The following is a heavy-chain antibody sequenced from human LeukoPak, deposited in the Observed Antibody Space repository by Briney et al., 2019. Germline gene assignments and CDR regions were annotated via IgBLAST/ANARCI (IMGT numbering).Heavy chain of an antibody. V-gene: IGHV3-21*01. CDR3: ARSKQLVPGLGY. CDR1: GFTFSSYS. Sequence: PGGSLRLSCAASGFTFSSYSMSWVRQAPGKGLEWVSSISSSSSYIYYADSVKGRFTISRDNAKNSLYLQMNSLRAEDTAVYYCARSKQLVPGLGYWGQGTLVTVSS. D-gene: IGHD6-6*01. CDR2: ISSSSSYI. J-gene: IGHJ4*02.